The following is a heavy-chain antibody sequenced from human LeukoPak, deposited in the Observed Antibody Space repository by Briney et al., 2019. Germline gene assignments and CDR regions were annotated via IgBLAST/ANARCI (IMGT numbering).Heavy chain of an antibody. D-gene: IGHD2-2*02. CDR2: ISGSGGST. V-gene: IGHV3-23*01. J-gene: IGHJ5*02. CDR3: ARRVDCSSTSCYTWWFDP. CDR1: GFTFSTYA. Sequence: GGSLRLSCAASGFTFSTYAMNWVRQAPGKGLEWVSAISGSGGSTYYADSVKGRFTISRDNSKNTLYLQMNSLRAEDTAVYYCARRVDCSSTSCYTWWFDPWGQGTLVTVSS.